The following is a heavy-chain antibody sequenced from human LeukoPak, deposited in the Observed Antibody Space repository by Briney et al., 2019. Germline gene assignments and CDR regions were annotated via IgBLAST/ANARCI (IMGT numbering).Heavy chain of an antibody. D-gene: IGHD4-11*01. J-gene: IGHJ6*03. Sequence: GASVKVSCKASGYTFTGYYIHWVRQAPGQGLEWMGGIIPIFGTANYAQKFQGRVTITADESTSTAYMELSSLRSEDTAVYYCARALTTVKYYYYMDVWGKGTTVTVSS. V-gene: IGHV1-69*13. CDR1: GYTFTGYY. CDR3: ARALTTVKYYYYMDV. CDR2: IIPIFGTA.